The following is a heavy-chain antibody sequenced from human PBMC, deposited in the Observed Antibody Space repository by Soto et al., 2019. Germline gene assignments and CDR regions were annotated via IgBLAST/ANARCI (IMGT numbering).Heavy chain of an antibody. J-gene: IGHJ4*02. Sequence: QVQLQQWCAGLLKPSETLTLTCAVYGGSFSGYYWSWIRQPPGKGLEWIGEINHSGSTNYNPSLKSRVTISVDTSKNQFSLKLSSVTAADTAVYYCARELVEMATKPFDYWGQGTLVTVSS. CDR1: GGSFSGYY. V-gene: IGHV4-34*01. CDR2: INHSGST. CDR3: ARELVEMATKPFDY. D-gene: IGHD5-12*01.